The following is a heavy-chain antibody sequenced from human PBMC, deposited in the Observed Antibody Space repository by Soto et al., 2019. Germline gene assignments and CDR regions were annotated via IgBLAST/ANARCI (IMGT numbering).Heavy chain of an antibody. CDR3: ARKSEMATIEFDH. CDR2: IYYSGST. J-gene: IGHJ4*02. D-gene: IGHD5-12*01. V-gene: IGHV4-31*03. Sequence: SETLSLTCTVSGGSISSGGYYWSWIRQHPGKGLEWIGYIYYSGSTYYNPSLKSRVTISVDTSKNQLSLKLSSVTAADTAVYYCARKSEMATIEFDHWGQGTMVTVSS. CDR1: GGSISSGGYY.